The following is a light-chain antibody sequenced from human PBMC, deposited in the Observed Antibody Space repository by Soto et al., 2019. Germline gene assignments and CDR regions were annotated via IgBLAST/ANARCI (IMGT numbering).Light chain of an antibody. CDR3: QIYDNAPWT. CDR2: AAS. CDR1: QGINNY. V-gene: IGKV1-27*01. Sequence: DIQMTQSPSSLSASVGDRVTITCRASQGINNYLAWYQQKPGKVPKLLIYAASTLQSGVPTRFGGSVSGTDFNLTISGLQAADVATYYRQIYDNAPWTFGQGTKVESK. J-gene: IGKJ1*01.